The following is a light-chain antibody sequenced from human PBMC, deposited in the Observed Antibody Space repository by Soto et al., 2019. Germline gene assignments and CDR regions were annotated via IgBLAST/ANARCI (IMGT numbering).Light chain of an antibody. CDR1: SSDVGNYKY. CDR2: EVS. CDR3: CSYAGSSTYV. Sequence: QSVLTQPASVSGSPGQSITISCTGTSSDVGNYKYVSWYQQHPGKAPKLMIYEVSNRPSGVSNRFSGSKSGNTASLTISGLQAEDEADYYCCSYAGSSTYVFGTGTRSPS. J-gene: IGLJ1*01. V-gene: IGLV2-23*02.